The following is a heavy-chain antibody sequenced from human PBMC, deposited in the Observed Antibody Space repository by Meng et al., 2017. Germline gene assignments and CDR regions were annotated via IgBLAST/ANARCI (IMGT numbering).Heavy chain of an antibody. CDR3: AREESGYPDY. CDR2: ISSSSSYI. D-gene: IGHD5-12*01. V-gene: IGHV3-21*01. CDR1: GFTFSSYS. J-gene: IGHJ4*02. Sequence: GESLKISCAASGFTFSSYSMNWVRQAPGKGLEWVSSISSSSSYIYYADSVKGRFTIPRDNAKNSLYLQMNSLRAEDTAVYYCAREESGYPDYWGQGTRVTVSS.